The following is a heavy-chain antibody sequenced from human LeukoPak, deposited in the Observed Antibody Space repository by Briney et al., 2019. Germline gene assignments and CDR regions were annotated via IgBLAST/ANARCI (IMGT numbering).Heavy chain of an antibody. J-gene: IGHJ5*02. CDR1: GGSISSYY. V-gene: IGHV4-59*01. D-gene: IGHD2-2*01. CDR3: ARGTPLVPAAKKNWFDP. Sequence: SETLSLTCTVSGGSISSYYWSWIRQPPGKGLEWIGYIYYSGSTNYNPSLKSRVTISVDTSKNQFSLKLSSVTAADTAVYYCARGTPLVPAAKKNWFDPWGQGTLVTVSS. CDR2: IYYSGST.